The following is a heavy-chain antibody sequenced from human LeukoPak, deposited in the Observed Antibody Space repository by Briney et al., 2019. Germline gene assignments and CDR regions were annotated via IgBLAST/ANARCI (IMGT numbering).Heavy chain of an antibody. J-gene: IGHJ6*03. CDR1: GFTFDDYG. Sequence: GGSLRLSCAASGFTFDDYGMSWVRQAPGKGLEWVSGINWNGGSTGYADSVKGRFTISRDNAKNSLYLQMNSLRAEDPALYYCRRTMVVTPRSYYYDMGGCGKGTTVTVSS. CDR3: RRTMVVTPRSYYYDMGG. D-gene: IGHD4-23*01. V-gene: IGHV3-20*04. CDR2: INWNGGST.